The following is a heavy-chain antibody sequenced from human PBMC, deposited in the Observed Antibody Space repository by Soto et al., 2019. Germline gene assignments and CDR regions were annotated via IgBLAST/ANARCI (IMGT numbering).Heavy chain of an antibody. Sequence: QVQLQESGPGLVKPSQTLSLTCTVSGGSVSSVSYYWSWIRQPPGKGLEWIGCVYYNGRTTYNPSLMSRARISLDTSKNQFSLKLTSVTAADTAVYYCARDPRMGDTDYWGQGPLVTVSS. V-gene: IGHV4-61*01. CDR2: VYYNGRT. D-gene: IGHD1-26*01. CDR3: ARDPRMGDTDY. CDR1: GGSVSSVSYY. J-gene: IGHJ4*02.